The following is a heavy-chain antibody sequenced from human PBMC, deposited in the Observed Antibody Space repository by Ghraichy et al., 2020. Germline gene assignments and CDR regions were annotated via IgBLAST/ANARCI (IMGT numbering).Heavy chain of an antibody. J-gene: IGHJ5*02. V-gene: IGHV4-30-4*08. CDR1: GGSISSGDYY. D-gene: IGHD2-2*02. CDR2: IYYSGST. Sequence: SQTLSLTCTVSGGSISSGDYYWSWIRQPPGKGLEWIGYIYYSGSTYYNPSLKSRVTISVDTSKNQFSLKLSSVTAADTAVYYCARGGHCSSTSCYIGALNWFDPWGQGTLVTVSS. CDR3: ARGGHCSSTSCYIGALNWFDP.